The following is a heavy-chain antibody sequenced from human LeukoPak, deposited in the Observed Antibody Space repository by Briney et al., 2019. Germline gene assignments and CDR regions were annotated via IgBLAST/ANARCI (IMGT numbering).Heavy chain of an antibody. J-gene: IGHJ4*02. CDR1: GGSMSSHY. CDR3: ARKALVYDYVWGSYRSVYFDY. Sequence: SETLSLTCTVSGGSMSSHYWSWIRQPPGKGLEWIGYIYNSETTNYNPSLKSRVTISVDTSKNQFSLKLSSVTAADTAVYYCARKALVYDYVWGSYRSVYFDYWGQGTLVTVSS. D-gene: IGHD3-16*02. CDR2: IYNSETT. V-gene: IGHV4-59*11.